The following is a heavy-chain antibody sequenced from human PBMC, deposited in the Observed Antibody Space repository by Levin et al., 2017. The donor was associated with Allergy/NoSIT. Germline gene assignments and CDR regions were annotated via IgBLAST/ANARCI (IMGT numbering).Heavy chain of an antibody. D-gene: IGHD2-2*03. J-gene: IGHJ3*01. Sequence: QAGGSPRLSCAASGFTFSYYGMHWVRQAPGKGLEWVAIIWYDGSNRYYVDSVKGRFTVSRDNSKNTLYLQMDSLRAEDTAVYYCARDGSAGLIDAFDVWGQGTMVTVSS. CDR1: GFTFSYYG. V-gene: IGHV3-33*01. CDR2: IWYDGSNR. CDR3: ARDGSAGLIDAFDV.